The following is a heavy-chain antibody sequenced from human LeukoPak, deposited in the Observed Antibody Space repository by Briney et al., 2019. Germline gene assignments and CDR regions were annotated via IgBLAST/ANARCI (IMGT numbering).Heavy chain of an antibody. CDR3: ARDLLNIAVAGRDH. J-gene: IGHJ4*02. CDR1: GFTVSSNY. V-gene: IGHV3-66*01. D-gene: IGHD6-19*01. CDR2: IYSGGSI. Sequence: PGGSLRLSCAASGFTVSSNYMSWVRQAPGKGLEWVSVIYSGGSINYADSVKGRFTISRDDSKNTLYLQMNSLRAEDTAVYYCARDLLNIAVAGRDHWGQGTLVTVSS.